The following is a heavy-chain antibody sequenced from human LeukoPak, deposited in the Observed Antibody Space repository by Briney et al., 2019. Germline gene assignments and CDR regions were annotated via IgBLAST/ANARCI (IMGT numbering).Heavy chain of an antibody. D-gene: IGHD3-10*01. V-gene: IGHV4-34*01. CDR1: GGSFSGYY. J-gene: IGHJ4*02. CDR2: INHSGST. Sequence: SETLSLTCAVCGGSFSGYYWSWIRQPPGKGLEWIGEINHSGSTNYNPSLKSRVTISVDTSKNQFSLKLSSVTAADTAVYYCARDGTMVRGVFNYWGQGTLVTVSS. CDR3: ARDGTMVRGVFNY.